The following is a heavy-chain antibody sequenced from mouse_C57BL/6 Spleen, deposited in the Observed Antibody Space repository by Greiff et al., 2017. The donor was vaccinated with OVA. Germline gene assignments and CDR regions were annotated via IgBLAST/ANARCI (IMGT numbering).Heavy chain of an antibody. J-gene: IGHJ4*01. V-gene: IGHV1-39*01. Sequence: EVQLQQSGPELVKPGASVKISCKASGYSFTDYNMNWVKQSNGKSLEWIGVINPNYGTTSYNQKFKGKATLTVDQSSSTAYMQLNSLTSEDSAVYYCASPRYNGSSYGAMDYWGQGTSVTVSS. CDR3: ASPRYNGSSYGAMDY. CDR1: GYSFTDYN. CDR2: INPNYGTT. D-gene: IGHD1-1*01.